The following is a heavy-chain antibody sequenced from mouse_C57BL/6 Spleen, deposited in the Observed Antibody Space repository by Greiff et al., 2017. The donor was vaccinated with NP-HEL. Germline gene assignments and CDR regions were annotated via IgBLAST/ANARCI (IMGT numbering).Heavy chain of an antibody. Sequence: VQLQQSGAELVRPGTSVKVSCKASGYAFTNYLIEWVKQRPGQGLEWIGVINPGSGGTNYNEKFKGKATLTADKSSSTAYMQLSSLTSEDSAVYFCARDGNYGYWYFDVWGTGTTVTVSS. CDR3: ARDGNYGYWYFDV. V-gene: IGHV1-54*01. CDR1: GYAFTNYL. J-gene: IGHJ1*03. D-gene: IGHD2-1*01. CDR2: INPGSGGT.